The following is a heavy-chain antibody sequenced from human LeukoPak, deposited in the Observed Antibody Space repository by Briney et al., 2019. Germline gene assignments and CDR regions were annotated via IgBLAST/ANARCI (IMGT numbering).Heavy chain of an antibody. CDR2: ISYDGSDT. CDR3: AKRRYSSVSIDY. CDR1: GFSFGSCG. V-gene: IGHV3-30*18. J-gene: IGHJ4*02. Sequence: GGSLRLSCAASGFSFGSCGMHWVRQAPGKGLEWVAVISYDGSDTYYASSLKGRFTISRDNSKNTVFLQMNSLRAEDTAVYYCAKRRYSSVSIDYWGQGTLVTVSS. D-gene: IGHD6-19*01.